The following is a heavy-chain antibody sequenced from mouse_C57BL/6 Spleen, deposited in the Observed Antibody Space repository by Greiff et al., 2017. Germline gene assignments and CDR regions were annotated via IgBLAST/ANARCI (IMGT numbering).Heavy chain of an antibody. CDR3: TDYSNLYYYAMDY. J-gene: IGHJ4*01. CDR2: IRLKSDNYAT. V-gene: IGHV6-3*01. D-gene: IGHD2-5*01. CDR1: GFTFSNYW. Sequence: EVHLVESGGGLVQPGGSMKLSCVASGFTFSNYWMNWVRQSPEKGLEWVAQIRLKSDNYATHYAESVKGRFTISRDDSKSSVYLQMNNLRAEDTGIYYCTDYSNLYYYAMDYWGQGTSVTVSS.